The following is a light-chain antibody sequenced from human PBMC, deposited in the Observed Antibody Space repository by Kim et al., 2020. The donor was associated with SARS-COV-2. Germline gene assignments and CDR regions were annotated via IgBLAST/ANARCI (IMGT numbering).Light chain of an antibody. Sequence: QSVLTQPPSTSGTPGQRVTISCSGSTSNIGRDTVHWYQQLPGTAPKHHIYYDNQRPSGVPDRFSGSKSGTSASLAISGLQAEDEADYYCATWDAGLRGRMFGGGTKVIVL. CDR2: YDN. J-gene: IGLJ3*02. CDR3: ATWDAGLRGRM. V-gene: IGLV1-44*01. CDR1: TSNIGRDT.